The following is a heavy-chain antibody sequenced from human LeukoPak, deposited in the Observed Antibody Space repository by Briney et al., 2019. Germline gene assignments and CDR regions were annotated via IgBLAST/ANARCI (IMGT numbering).Heavy chain of an antibody. Sequence: ASVKVSCKVSGYTLTELSMHWVRQAPGKGLEWMGGFDPEDGETIYAQKFQGRVTMTEDTSTDTAYMELSSLRSEDTAVYYCATDLRIVVVTASAFDIWGQGTMVTVSS. CDR1: GYTLTELS. CDR2: FDPEDGET. D-gene: IGHD2-21*02. CDR3: ATDLRIVVVTASAFDI. V-gene: IGHV1-24*01. J-gene: IGHJ3*02.